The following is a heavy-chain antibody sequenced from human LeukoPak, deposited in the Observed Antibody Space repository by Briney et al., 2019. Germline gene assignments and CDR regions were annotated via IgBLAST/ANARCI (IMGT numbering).Heavy chain of an antibody. Sequence: SETLSLTCTVSGGSNSSGDYYWSWIRQPPGKGLEWIGYIYYSGSTYYNPSLKSRVTISVDTSKNQFSLKLSSVTAADTAVYYCARALSYYDFWSGYYGHYFDYWGQGTLVTVSS. J-gene: IGHJ4*02. CDR2: IYYSGST. CDR1: GGSNSSGDYY. V-gene: IGHV4-30-4*02. CDR3: ARALSYYDFWSGYYGHYFDY. D-gene: IGHD3-3*01.